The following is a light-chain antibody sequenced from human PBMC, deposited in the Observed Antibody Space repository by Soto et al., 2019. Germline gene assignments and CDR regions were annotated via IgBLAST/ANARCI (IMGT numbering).Light chain of an antibody. CDR2: GAS. Sequence: EIVMTQSPTTLSVSPGERVTLSCRASQSVSSYLAWYQHKPGQPPRLLIYGASTRATGGPARFSGSGSGTDFTLTISSLQPEDFAVYFCQQCNDWPLFTFGQGTRLEIK. J-gene: IGKJ5*01. V-gene: IGKV3-15*01. CDR1: QSVSSY. CDR3: QQCNDWPLFT.